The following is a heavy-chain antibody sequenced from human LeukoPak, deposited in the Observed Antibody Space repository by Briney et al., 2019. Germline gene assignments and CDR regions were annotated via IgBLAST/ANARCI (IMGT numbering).Heavy chain of an antibody. CDR2: INPNSGGT. CDR1: GYTFTGYH. Sequence: ASVKVSCKASGYTFTGYHVHWVRQAPGQGLEWMGWINPNSGGTKYAQKFQGGVTMTRDTSLNTAYMELSWLTSGDTALYYCARVVGFSGYDGLDYWGQGTLVTVSS. D-gene: IGHD5-12*01. J-gene: IGHJ4*02. V-gene: IGHV1-2*02. CDR3: ARVVGFSGYDGLDY.